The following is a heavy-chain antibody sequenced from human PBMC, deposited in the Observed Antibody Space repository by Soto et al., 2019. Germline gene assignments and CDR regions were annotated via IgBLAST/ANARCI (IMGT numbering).Heavy chain of an antibody. CDR2: MNPNSGNT. J-gene: IGHJ4*02. CDR3: EREGSFRTRNFDY. CDR1: GYTFTNFG. V-gene: IGHV1-8*01. Sequence: GASVKVSCKASGYTFTNFGISWARQATGQGLEWMGWMNPNSGNTGYAQKFQGRVTMTRDTSTSTVYMELSSLRSEDTAVYYCEREGSFRTRNFDYWGQETLVTVSS. D-gene: IGHD3-10*01.